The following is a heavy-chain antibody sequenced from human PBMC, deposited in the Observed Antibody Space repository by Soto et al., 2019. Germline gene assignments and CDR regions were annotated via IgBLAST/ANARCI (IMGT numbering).Heavy chain of an antibody. CDR2: VEHRGST. Sequence: QVHLQQRGAGLLKPSETLSLNRVVSGESFSGYYWSGIRQTPGLGLAWIGEVEHRGSTTYNPSLKHRASISIDSSKNLFFLGLTSVTAADTALYFGARYEYGNSLYGVDVWGQGTRVTVSS. CDR3: ARYEYGNSLYGVDV. CDR1: GESFSGYY. D-gene: IGHD1-7*01. V-gene: IGHV4-34*02. J-gene: IGHJ6*02.